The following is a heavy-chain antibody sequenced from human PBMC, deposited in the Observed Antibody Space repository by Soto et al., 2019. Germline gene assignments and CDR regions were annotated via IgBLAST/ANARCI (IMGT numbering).Heavy chain of an antibody. J-gene: IGHJ6*02. CDR3: AKEGGNHYYYYAMDV. CDR1: GDSVSTNSAA. Sequence: SQTLSLTCAISGDSVSTNSAAWSWIRQSPSKGLEWLGRTFYRSKWYNDYAVSVKGRITINPDTSKNQFSLQLNSVTPEDTAVYYCAKEGGNHYYYYAMDVWGQGTTVTVSS. D-gene: IGHD1-26*01. CDR2: TFYRSKWYN. V-gene: IGHV6-1*01.